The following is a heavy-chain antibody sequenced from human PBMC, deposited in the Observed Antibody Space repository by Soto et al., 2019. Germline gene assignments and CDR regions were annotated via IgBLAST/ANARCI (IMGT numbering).Heavy chain of an antibody. D-gene: IGHD2-15*01. CDR3: ARVVVVAASLGMDV. J-gene: IGHJ6*02. CDR2: IYYSGST. V-gene: IGHV4-39*01. Sequence: SDTLSLTCTVSGGSISSSSYYWGWIRQPPGKGLEWIGSIYYSGSTYYNPSLKSRVTISVDTSKNQFSLKLSSVTAADTAVYYCARVVVVAASLGMDVWGQGITVT. CDR1: GGSISSSSYY.